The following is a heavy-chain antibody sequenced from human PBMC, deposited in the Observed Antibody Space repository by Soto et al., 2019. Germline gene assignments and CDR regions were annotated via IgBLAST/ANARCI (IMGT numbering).Heavy chain of an antibody. Sequence: QVQVVESGGGVVQPGRSLRLSCAVSGVTVSDYPLHWVRQAPGKGLEWVAVMFRDENNKRYADSVKGRFTISRDNSKNTLYLQMDSLRPDDTAVYYCAKSTANWSQGTLVTVSS. J-gene: IGHJ4*02. CDR1: GVTVSDYP. V-gene: IGHV3-30-3*02. CDR2: MFRDENNK. CDR3: AKSTAN.